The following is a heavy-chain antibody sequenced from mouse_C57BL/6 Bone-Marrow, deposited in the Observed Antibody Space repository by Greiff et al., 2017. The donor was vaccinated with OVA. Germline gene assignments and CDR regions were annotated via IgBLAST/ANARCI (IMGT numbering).Heavy chain of an antibody. D-gene: IGHD1-1*01. J-gene: IGHJ3*01. CDR3: ARPCYYGSSPAGFAY. CDR2: ISRGSSNI. V-gene: IGHV5-17*01. CDR1: GFTFSDYG. Sequence: EVKVVESGGGLVKPGGSLKLSCAASGFTFSDYGMHWVRQAPEKGLEWVAYISRGSSNIYYADTVKGRFTISRDNATNPLFLQMTSLRSEDTAMYYCARPCYYGSSPAGFAYWGQGTLVTVSA.